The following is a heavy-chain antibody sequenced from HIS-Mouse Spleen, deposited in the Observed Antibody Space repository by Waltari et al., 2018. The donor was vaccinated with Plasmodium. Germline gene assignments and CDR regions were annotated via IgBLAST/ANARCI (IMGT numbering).Heavy chain of an antibody. V-gene: IGHV1-69*04. Sequence: QVQLVQSGAEVKKPGSSVKVSCRASGGPFSSYAISWLRQAPGQGLEWMGSIIPILGITNYAQNFQGRGTITADKSTSTAYMELSSLRSEDTAVYYCARVLSIAAAGKDAFDIWGQGTMVTVSS. D-gene: IGHD6-13*01. CDR1: GGPFSSYA. CDR3: ARVLSIAAAGKDAFDI. J-gene: IGHJ3*02. CDR2: IIPILGIT.